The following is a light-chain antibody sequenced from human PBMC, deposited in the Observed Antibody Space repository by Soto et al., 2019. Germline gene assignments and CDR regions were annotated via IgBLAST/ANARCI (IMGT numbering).Light chain of an antibody. V-gene: IGKV1-27*01. Sequence: GDRVTITCRESQGIANYLAWYXEKXGKXXRXXXYTSSTLQSGVPSRFSGSGSGTDFTLTISSLQPEDVATYYCLQLNTYPWTFGQGNKVDIK. CDR1: QGIANY. J-gene: IGKJ1*01. CDR3: LQLNTYPWT. CDR2: TSS.